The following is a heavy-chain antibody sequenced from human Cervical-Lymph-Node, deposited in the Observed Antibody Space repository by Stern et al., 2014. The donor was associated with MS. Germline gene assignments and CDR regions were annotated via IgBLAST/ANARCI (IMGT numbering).Heavy chain of an antibody. CDR2: INPSGGDT. V-gene: IGHV1-46*01. D-gene: IGHD6-19*01. J-gene: IGHJ4*02. Sequence: QVQLVQSGAEVKKPGASVQLSCKASGYTLTTYHMHWVRQAPGQGLEWMGVINPSGGDTTYAQRFQGRVTMTRAKSTNTIYMELSSLRSEDSAMYYCARALSSGLWYFDCWGQGTLVTVSS. CDR3: ARALSSGLWYFDC. CDR1: GYTLTTYH.